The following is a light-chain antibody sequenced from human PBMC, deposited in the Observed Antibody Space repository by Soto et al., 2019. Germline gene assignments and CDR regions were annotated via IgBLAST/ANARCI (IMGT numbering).Light chain of an antibody. CDR2: AAY. J-gene: IGKJ3*01. CDR1: QSVSSSY. CDR3: QHYGGPFT. V-gene: IGKV3-20*01. Sequence: EIVLTQSPGTLSLSPGESATLSCRASQSVSSSYLAWYQQKPGQAPRLLISAAYTRATGIPGRFSGSGSGTDFTLTIRNLEPEDFAVYYGQHYGGPFTFGPGTKVDIK.